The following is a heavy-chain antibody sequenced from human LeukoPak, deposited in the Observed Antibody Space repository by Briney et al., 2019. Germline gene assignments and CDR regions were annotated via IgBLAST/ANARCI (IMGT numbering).Heavy chain of an antibody. CDR1: GGSISSYY. D-gene: IGHD2-2*02. J-gene: IGHJ4*02. CDR3: ARVFGPYCSSTSRYKGHFDY. CDR2: IYYSGST. V-gene: IGHV4-59*12. Sequence: SETLSLTCTVSGGSISSYYWSWIRQPPGKGLEWIGYIYYSGSTNYNPSLKSRVTISVDTSKNQFSLKLSSVTAADTAVYYCARVFGPYCSSTSRYKGHFDYWGQGTLVTVSS.